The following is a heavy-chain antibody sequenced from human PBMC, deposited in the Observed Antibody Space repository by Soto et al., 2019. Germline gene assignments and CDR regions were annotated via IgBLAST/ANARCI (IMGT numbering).Heavy chain of an antibody. CDR1: GDSISNGAYY. J-gene: IGHJ2*01. CDR2: IYYSGST. CDR3: ARVRRTEGHLDYWYFDV. Sequence: QVQLQESGPGLVKPSQTLSLTCTVSGDSISNGAYYWTWIRQLPETGLEWIGYIYYSGSTYYIPSLQSRVTISVDTSQNQFSLKLTSVTAADTAVYYCARVRRTEGHLDYWYFDVWGHGTLVTVSS. D-gene: IGHD1-1*01. V-gene: IGHV4-31*03.